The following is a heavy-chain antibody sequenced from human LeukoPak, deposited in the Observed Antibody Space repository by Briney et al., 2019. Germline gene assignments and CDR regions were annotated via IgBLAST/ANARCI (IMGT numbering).Heavy chain of an antibody. CDR3: ARPGIAAAGTLGSWFDP. Sequence: AGGSLRLSCAASGFTFSSYAMHWVRQAPGKGLEWVAVISYDGSNKYYADSVKGRFTISRDNSKNTLYLQMNSLRAEDTAVYYCARPGIAAAGTLGSWFDPWGQGTLVTVSS. CDR2: ISYDGSNK. V-gene: IGHV3-30*04. CDR1: GFTFSSYA. J-gene: IGHJ5*02. D-gene: IGHD6-13*01.